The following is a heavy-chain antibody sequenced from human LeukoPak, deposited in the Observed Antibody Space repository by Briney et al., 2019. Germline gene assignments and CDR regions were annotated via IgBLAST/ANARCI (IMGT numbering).Heavy chain of an antibody. V-gene: IGHV1-2*02. CDR1: GYIFIDYY. D-gene: IGHD1-26*01. CDR3: ATPLKGVGGRDY. J-gene: IGHJ4*02. Sequence: ASVTVSCKASGYIFIDYYIHWVRRAPGQGLEWMGWMNPGNGDTNYGQKFQGRVTMTRGTSISTAYMELTSLNSDDTAVYYCATPLKGVGGRDYWGQGTLVTVSS. CDR2: MNPGNGDT.